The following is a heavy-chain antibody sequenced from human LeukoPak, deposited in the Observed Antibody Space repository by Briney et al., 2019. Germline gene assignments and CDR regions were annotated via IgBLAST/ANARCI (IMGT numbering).Heavy chain of an antibody. J-gene: IGHJ4*02. CDR3: ARLGDNDY. Sequence: SETLSLTCTVSGGSISSSSYCWGWLRQPPGKGLEWIVSIYYSGSTYYYPSLKSRVTISVDTSKDQFSLKLSSVTAADTAVYYCARLGDNDYWGQGTLVTVSS. CDR2: IYYSGST. V-gene: IGHV4-39*01. D-gene: IGHD3-16*01. CDR1: GGSISSSSYC.